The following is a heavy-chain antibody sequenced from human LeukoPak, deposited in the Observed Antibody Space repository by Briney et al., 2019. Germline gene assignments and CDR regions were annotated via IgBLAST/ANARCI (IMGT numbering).Heavy chain of an antibody. CDR2: IYTSGST. D-gene: IGHD6-19*01. J-gene: IGHJ5*02. Sequence: SETLSLTCTVSGGTISSYYWSWVRQPAGKGLEWIGRIYTSGSTNYNPSLTRGLTTSVDTYKNQFSLKQSSVTAADTAVYYCARAYSSGWYDLGGWFDPWGQGTLVTVSS. CDR3: ARAYSSGWYDLGGWFDP. CDR1: GGTISSYY. V-gene: IGHV4-4*07.